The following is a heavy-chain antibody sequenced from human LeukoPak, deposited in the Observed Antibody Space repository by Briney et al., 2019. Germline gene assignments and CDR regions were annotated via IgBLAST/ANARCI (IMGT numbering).Heavy chain of an antibody. CDR3: ADSSGYYPGAFDI. CDR2: ISGSGGST. Sequence: GGSLRLSCAASGFTFSSYSMNWVRQAPGKGLEWVSAISGSGGSTYYADSVKGRFTISRDNSENTLYLQMNSLRAEDTAVYYCADSSGYYPGAFDIWGQGTMVTVSS. CDR1: GFTFSSYS. J-gene: IGHJ3*02. V-gene: IGHV3-23*01. D-gene: IGHD3-22*01.